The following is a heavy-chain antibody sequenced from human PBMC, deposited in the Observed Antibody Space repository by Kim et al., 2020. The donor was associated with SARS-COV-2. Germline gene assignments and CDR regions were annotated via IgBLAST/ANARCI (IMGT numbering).Heavy chain of an antibody. CDR2: ISGSGGST. CDR3: AKDSGNYYDSSPTPRGYI. CDR1: GFTFSSYA. D-gene: IGHD3-22*01. Sequence: GGSLRLSCAASGFTFSSYAMSWVRQAPGKGLEWVSAISGSGGSTYYADSVKGRFTISRDNSKNTLYLQMNSLRAEDTAVYYCAKDSGNYYDSSPTPRGYIWGQGTLVTVSS. V-gene: IGHV3-23*01. J-gene: IGHJ4*02.